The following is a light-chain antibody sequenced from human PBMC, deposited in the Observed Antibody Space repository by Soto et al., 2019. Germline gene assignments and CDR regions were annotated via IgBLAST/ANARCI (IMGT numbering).Light chain of an antibody. Sequence: EIVMMQSPATLSVSPGERATLSCRASQSVSSNLAWYQQKPGQAPRLLIYRASTRATGIPARFSGSGSGTEFTLTISGLLSEDFAVYYCQQYDNWRGTFGQGTKVEIK. CDR3: QQYDNWRGT. CDR1: QSVSSN. J-gene: IGKJ1*01. V-gene: IGKV3-15*01. CDR2: RAS.